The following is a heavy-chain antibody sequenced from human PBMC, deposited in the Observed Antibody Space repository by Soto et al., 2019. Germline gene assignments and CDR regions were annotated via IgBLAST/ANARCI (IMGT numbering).Heavy chain of an antibody. CDR1: GFTFSSYS. J-gene: IGHJ4*02. CDR2: ISSSSSYI. Sequence: GGSLRLSCAASGFTFSSYSMNWVRQAPGKGLEWVSSISSSSSYIYYADSVKGRFTISRDNAKNSLYLQMNSLRAEDTAVYYCAREGEGEYSSGWYDYWGQGTLVTVSS. V-gene: IGHV3-21*01. D-gene: IGHD6-19*01. CDR3: AREGEGEYSSGWYDY.